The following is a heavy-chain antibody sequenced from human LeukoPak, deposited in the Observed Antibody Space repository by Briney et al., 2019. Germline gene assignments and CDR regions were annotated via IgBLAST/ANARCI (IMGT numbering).Heavy chain of an antibody. CDR3: ARGVFGFLEWNHNWFDP. CDR1: GGTFSSYA. D-gene: IGHD3-3*01. J-gene: IGHJ5*02. V-gene: IGHV1-69*05. CDR2: IIPIFDTA. Sequence: GSSVKVSCKASGGTFSSYAISWVRQAPGQGLEWMGGIIPIFDTANYAQKFQGRVTITTDESTSTAYMELSSLRSEDTAVYYCARGVFGFLEWNHNWFDPWGQGTLVTVSS.